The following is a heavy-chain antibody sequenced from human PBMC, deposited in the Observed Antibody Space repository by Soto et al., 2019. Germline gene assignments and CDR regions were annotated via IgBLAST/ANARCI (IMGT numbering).Heavy chain of an antibody. J-gene: IGHJ4*02. V-gene: IGHV3-23*01. CDR3: AKRSRDQRDSRGYYSEFDY. CDR1: GFTFSTYA. CDR2: ISGSGGNT. Sequence: EVQLLESGGGLVQPGGSLRLSCAASGFTFSTYAMTWVRQAPGKELEWVSAISGSGGNTYYADSVKGRFTISRDNSKNTLYLQMNSLRAEDTAVYYCAKRSRDQRDSRGYYSEFDYWGQGTLLTVSS. D-gene: IGHD3-22*01.